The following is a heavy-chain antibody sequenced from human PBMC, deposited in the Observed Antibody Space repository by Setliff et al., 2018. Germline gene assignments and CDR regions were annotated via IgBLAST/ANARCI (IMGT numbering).Heavy chain of an antibody. V-gene: IGHV1-46*01. CDR2: INPSGGTT. D-gene: IGHD3-22*01. Sequence: ASVKVSCKASGYAFTNYYIHWVRQAPGQGLEWMGLINPSGGTTTYAQKFLGRLTMTSDTSAGTVSMDMSSLRSEDTAVYYCARDLDYQYYYDSSGRDAFDIWGQGTTVTVSS. CDR1: GYAFTNYY. CDR3: ARDLDYQYYYDSSGRDAFDI. J-gene: IGHJ3*02.